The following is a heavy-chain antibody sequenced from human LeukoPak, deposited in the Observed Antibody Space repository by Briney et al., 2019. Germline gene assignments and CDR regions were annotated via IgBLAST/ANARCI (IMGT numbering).Heavy chain of an antibody. D-gene: IGHD6-13*01. V-gene: IGHV4-34*01. CDR3: ARGLSGQQLVPNFDY. CDR2: INHSGST. CDR1: GGSFSGYY. J-gene: IGHJ4*02. Sequence: SETLSLTCAVCGGSFSGYYWSWIRQPPGKGLEWIGEINHSGSTNYNPSLKSRVTISVDTSKSQFSLKLSSVTAADTAVYYCARGLSGQQLVPNFDYWGQGTLVTVSS.